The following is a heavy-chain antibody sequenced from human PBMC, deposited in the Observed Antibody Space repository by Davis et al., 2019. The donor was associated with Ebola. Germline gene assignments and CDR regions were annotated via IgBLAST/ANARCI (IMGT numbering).Heavy chain of an antibody. CDR3: ARAPMVGATGDLDY. CDR1: GYAFRNYG. D-gene: IGHD1-26*01. J-gene: IGHJ4*02. CDR2: ISGYNDDI. Sequence: ASVKVSCKASGYAFRNYGISWVRQAPGQGLEWMGWISGYNDDINYAQKFQGRVTMTTDTSTSTAYMEVRSLRSDDTAVYYCARAPMVGATGDLDYWGQGTLVTVSS. V-gene: IGHV1-18*01.